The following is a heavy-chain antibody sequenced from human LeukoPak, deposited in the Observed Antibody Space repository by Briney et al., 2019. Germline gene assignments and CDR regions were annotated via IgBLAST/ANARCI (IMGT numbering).Heavy chain of an antibody. J-gene: IGHJ4*02. Sequence: GASVKVSCKASGYTFTSCDINWVRQATGQGLEWMGWMNPNSGNTGYAQKFQGRVTMTRNTSISTAYMELSSLRSEDTAVYYCARRARAAGVIVVVDILDYWGQGTLATVSS. V-gene: IGHV1-8*01. D-gene: IGHD3-22*01. CDR1: GYTFTSCD. CDR2: MNPNSGNT. CDR3: ARRARAAGVIVVVDILDY.